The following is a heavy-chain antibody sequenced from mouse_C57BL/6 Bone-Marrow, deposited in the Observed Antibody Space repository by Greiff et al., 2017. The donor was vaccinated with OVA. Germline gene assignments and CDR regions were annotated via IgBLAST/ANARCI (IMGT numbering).Heavy chain of an antibody. CDR2: ISYDGSN. CDR1: GYSITSGYY. V-gene: IGHV3-6*01. Sequence: EVKLVESGPGLVKPSQSLSLTCSVTGYSITSGYYWNWIRQFPGNILEWMGYISYDGSNNYNPSLKNRISITRDTSKNQFCLKLNSVTTEDTATYYCARVGYDGYAMDYWGQGTSVTVSS. D-gene: IGHD2-2*01. CDR3: ARVGYDGYAMDY. J-gene: IGHJ4*01.